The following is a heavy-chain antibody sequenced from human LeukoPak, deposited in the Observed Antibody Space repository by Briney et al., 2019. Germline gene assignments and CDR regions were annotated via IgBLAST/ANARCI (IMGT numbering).Heavy chain of an antibody. CDR2: ISGSGSTT. V-gene: IGHV3-23*01. CDR1: GFTFSSYF. J-gene: IGHJ4*02. Sequence: PGGSLSLSCAASGFTFSSYFMSWVGQAPGKGWGWVSSISGSGSTTYYADTVKGRFTISRDNSKNTLYLQMNSLRGEDTALYYCAKTGGTYYGSDYWGQGTLVTVSS. D-gene: IGHD1-26*01. CDR3: AKTGGTYYGSDY.